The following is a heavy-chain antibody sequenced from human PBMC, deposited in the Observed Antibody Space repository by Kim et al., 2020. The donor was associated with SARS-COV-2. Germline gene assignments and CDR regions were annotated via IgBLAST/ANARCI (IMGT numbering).Heavy chain of an antibody. V-gene: IGHV1-46*01. CDR1: GYTFTSYY. D-gene: IGHD5-18*01. Sequence: ASVKVSCKASGYTFTSYYMHWVRQAPGQGLEWMGIINPSGGSTSYAQKFQGRVTMTRDTSTSTVYMELSSLRSEDTAVYYCARVYVDTAMVPSYYYYYGMDVWGQGTTVTVSS. J-gene: IGHJ6*02. CDR3: ARVYVDTAMVPSYYYYYGMDV. CDR2: INPSGGST.